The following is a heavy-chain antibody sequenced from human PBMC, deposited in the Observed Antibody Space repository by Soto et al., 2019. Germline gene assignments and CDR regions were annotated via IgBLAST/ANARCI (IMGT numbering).Heavy chain of an antibody. D-gene: IGHD4-17*01. V-gene: IGHV3-66*01. J-gene: IGHJ4*02. CDR1: GLIVDNNY. CDR2: MYSAGNT. CDR3: ARDRRADDSGDDAFDN. Sequence: EVQLVESGGGLVQRGGSLRLSCAASGLIVDNNYMSWVRQAPGKGLEWISVMYSAGNTYYADSVRGRFTISRDSSTNTLFLEMHSLRVEDTAVYYCARDRRADDSGDDAFDNWGQGTLVTVSS.